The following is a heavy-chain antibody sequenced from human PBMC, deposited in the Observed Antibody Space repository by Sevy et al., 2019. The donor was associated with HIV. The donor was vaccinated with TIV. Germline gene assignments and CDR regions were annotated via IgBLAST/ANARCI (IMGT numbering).Heavy chain of an antibody. D-gene: IGHD2-21*02. V-gene: IGHV3-21*01. CDR1: GFAFSSYS. J-gene: IGHJ5*02. Sequence: GGSLRLSCAASGFAFSSYSMNWVRQAPGKGLEWVSSISSSSSYIYYADSVKGRFTISRDNAKNSLYLQMNSLRAEDTAVYYCAAGTVVTPYWFDPWGQRTLVTVSS. CDR3: AAGTVVTPYWFDP. CDR2: ISSSSSYI.